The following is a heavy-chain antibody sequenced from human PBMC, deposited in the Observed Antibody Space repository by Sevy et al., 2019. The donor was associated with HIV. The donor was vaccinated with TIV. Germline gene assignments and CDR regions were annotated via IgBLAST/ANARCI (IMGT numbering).Heavy chain of an antibody. CDR1: GYTFTSYD. V-gene: IGHV1-8*01. CDR3: ARGKWIELWNSSYYYYGMHV. CDR2: MNPSRGNT. J-gene: IGHJ6*02. D-gene: IGHD5-18*01. Sequence: ASVKVSCKASGYTFTSYDINWVRQATGQGLERMGWMNPSRGNTGYAQKFQGRVTMTRNTSISTAYMELSSLRSEDTAVYYCARGKWIELWNSSYYYYGMHVWGQGTTVTASS.